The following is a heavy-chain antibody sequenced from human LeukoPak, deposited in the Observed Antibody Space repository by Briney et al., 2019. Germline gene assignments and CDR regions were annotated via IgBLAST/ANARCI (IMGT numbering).Heavy chain of an antibody. CDR2: IYSDGST. V-gene: IGHV3-53*01. CDR3: AREGHYDSSGYFDY. D-gene: IGHD3-22*01. J-gene: IGHJ4*02. CDR1: GFTFSSNY. Sequence: GGSLRLSCAASGFTFSSNYMSWVRQAPGKGLEWVSVIYSDGSTYYSDSVKGRFTISRENSKNTLYLQMNSLRAEDTAVYYCAREGHYDSSGYFDYWGQGTLVTVSS.